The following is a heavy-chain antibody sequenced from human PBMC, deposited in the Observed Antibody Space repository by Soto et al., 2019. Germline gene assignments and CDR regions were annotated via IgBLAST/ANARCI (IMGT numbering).Heavy chain of an antibody. J-gene: IGHJ5*02. D-gene: IGHD5-18*01. Sequence: PSETLSLTCTVFGGCISNYYWRCIRQRPGRGLEWIGHIFYSGSTNYNPALKSRVTISVDTSKSQFSLKLSSVTAADTAVYYCAKDSGYNYGYFRWFDPWGQEPWSP. CDR2: IFYSGST. V-gene: IGHV4-59*01. CDR1: GGCISNYY. CDR3: AKDSGYNYGYFRWFDP.